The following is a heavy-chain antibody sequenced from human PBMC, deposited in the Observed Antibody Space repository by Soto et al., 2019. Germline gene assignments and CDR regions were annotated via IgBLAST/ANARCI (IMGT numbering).Heavy chain of an antibody. CDR3: ARVCCSGGSCRPPQPIDY. D-gene: IGHD2-15*01. CDR1: GFTFDDYG. Sequence: EVQLVESGGGVVRPGGSLRLSCAASGFTFDDYGMSWVRQAPGKGLEWVSGINWNGGSTGYADSVKGRFTISRDNAKNSLYLQMNSLRAEDTALYHCARVCCSGGSCRPPQPIDYWGQGTLVTVSS. J-gene: IGHJ4*02. V-gene: IGHV3-20*01. CDR2: INWNGGST.